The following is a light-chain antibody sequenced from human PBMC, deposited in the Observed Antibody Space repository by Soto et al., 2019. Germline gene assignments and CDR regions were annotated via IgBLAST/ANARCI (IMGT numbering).Light chain of an antibody. Sequence: QSVLTQPASVSASPGQSITISCTGTNSDFGTYNLVSWYQHHPGKAPKLIIYEVSKRPSGVSNRFSASKSGNTASLTISGLQAEDAADYYCSSYANNRVFGGGTKPPS. CDR3: SSYANNRV. CDR1: NSDFGTYNL. V-gene: IGLV2-23*02. CDR2: EVS. J-gene: IGLJ3*02.